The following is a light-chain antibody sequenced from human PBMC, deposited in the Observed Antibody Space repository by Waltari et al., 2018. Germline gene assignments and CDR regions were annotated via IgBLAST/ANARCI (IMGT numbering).Light chain of an antibody. CDR3: QKYNSAPLT. J-gene: IGKJ4*01. Sequence: DIQMTPTPSSLSASVVNRVTITCRASQAISNYLAWYQQKPGKVPKLLIYAASILQSGVPSRLSGTGSGTGFSLTISSLQPEDVATYYCQKYNSAPLTFGGGTKVEIK. CDR2: AAS. V-gene: IGKV1-27*01. CDR1: QAISNY.